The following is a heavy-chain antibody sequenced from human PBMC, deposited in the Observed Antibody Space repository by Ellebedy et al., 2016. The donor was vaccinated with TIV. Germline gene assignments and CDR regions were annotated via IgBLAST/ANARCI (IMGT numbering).Heavy chain of an antibody. CDR3: AGAPLLWSRIYYYGMDV. J-gene: IGHJ6*02. V-gene: IGHV1-18*04. CDR2: ISAYNGNT. Sequence: ASVKVSCKASGYTFTSYGISWVRQAPGQGLEWMGWISAYNGNTNYAQKLQGRVTMTTDTSTSTAYMELRSLRSDDTAVYYCAGAPLLWSRIYYYGMDVWGQGTTVTVSS. CDR1: GYTFTSYG. D-gene: IGHD3-10*01.